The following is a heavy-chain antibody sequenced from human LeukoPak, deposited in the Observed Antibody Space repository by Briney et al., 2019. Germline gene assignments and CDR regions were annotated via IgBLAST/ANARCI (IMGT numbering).Heavy chain of an antibody. V-gene: IGHV1-2*02. Sequence: ASVKVSFKASGYTFTGYYMHWVRQAPGQGLEWMGWINPNSGGTNYAQKFQGRVTMTRDTSISTAYMELSRLRSDDTAVYYCASQPYDYGDYFDYWGQGTLVTVSS. D-gene: IGHD4-17*01. CDR1: GYTFTGYY. CDR3: ASQPYDYGDYFDY. CDR2: INPNSGGT. J-gene: IGHJ4*02.